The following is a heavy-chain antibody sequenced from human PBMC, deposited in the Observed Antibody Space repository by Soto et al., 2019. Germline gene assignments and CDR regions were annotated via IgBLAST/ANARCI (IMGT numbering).Heavy chain of an antibody. Sequence: ASVKVSCKVSGYTLTELSMHWVRQAPGKGLEWMGGFDPEDGETIYAQKFQGRVTMTEDTSTDTAYMELSSLRSEDTAVYCCATVSGYSYGERFYFDYWGQGTLVTVSS. J-gene: IGHJ4*02. CDR1: GYTLTELS. CDR3: ATVSGYSYGERFYFDY. V-gene: IGHV1-24*01. CDR2: FDPEDGET. D-gene: IGHD5-18*01.